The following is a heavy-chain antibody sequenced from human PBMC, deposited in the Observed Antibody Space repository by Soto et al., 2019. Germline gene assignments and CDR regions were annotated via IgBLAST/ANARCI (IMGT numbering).Heavy chain of an antibody. CDR3: ARDRVTYYYDSSGYQALGY. CDR2: IIPIFGTA. V-gene: IGHV1-69*13. D-gene: IGHD3-22*01. CDR1: GGTFSSYA. Sequence: SVKVSCKASGGTFSSYAISWVRQAPGQGLEWMGGIIPIFGTANYAQKFQGRVTITADESTSTAYMELSSLRSEDTAVYYCARDRVTYYYDSSGYQALGYWGQGTLVTVSS. J-gene: IGHJ4*02.